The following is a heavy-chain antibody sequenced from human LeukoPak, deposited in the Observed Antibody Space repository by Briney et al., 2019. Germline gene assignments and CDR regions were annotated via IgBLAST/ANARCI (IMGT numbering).Heavy chain of an antibody. V-gene: IGHV4-59*11. CDR3: ARVGVVPAAIDWYFDL. D-gene: IGHD2-2*01. Sequence: PSETLSLTWTVAGGSISSHYWSWVRQPPGKGLEWIGYIYYSGITNYKPSLKSRFTISVDTSKNQFSLKLSSVTAADTAVYYCARVGVVPAAIDWYFDLWGRGALVTVSS. CDR1: GGSISSHY. CDR2: IYYSGIT. J-gene: IGHJ2*01.